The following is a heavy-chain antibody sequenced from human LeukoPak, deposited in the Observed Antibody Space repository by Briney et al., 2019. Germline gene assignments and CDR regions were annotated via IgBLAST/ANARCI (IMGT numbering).Heavy chain of an antibody. CDR2: ISYSGST. V-gene: IGHV4-59*08. J-gene: IGHJ4*02. D-gene: IGHD3-10*01. CDR3: ARHRELYFFDY. Sequence: SETLSLTCTVSGASISSYYWSWIRQPPGKGLEWIGYISYSGSTNYNPSLKSRVTISADTSKNQVSLTLSSVTAADTAVYYCARHRELYFFDYWGQGTLVTVSS. CDR1: GASISSYY.